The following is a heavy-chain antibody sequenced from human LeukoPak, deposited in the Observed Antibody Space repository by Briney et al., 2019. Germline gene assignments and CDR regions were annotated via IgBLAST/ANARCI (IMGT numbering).Heavy chain of an antibody. CDR3: ASRGYSYGPPDY. CDR2: ISSSSSYT. D-gene: IGHD5-18*01. Sequence: GGSLRLSCAACGFTFSDYYMSWIRQAPGKGLEWVSYISSSSSYTNYADSVKGRFTISRDNAKNSLYLQMNSLRAEDTAVYYCASRGYSYGPPDYWGQGTLVTVSS. V-gene: IGHV3-11*06. J-gene: IGHJ4*02. CDR1: GFTFSDYY.